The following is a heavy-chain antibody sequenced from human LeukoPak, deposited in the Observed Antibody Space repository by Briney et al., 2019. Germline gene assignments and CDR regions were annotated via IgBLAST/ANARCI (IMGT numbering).Heavy chain of an antibody. CDR1: GASVSDGNYY. V-gene: IGHV4-61*01. D-gene: IGHD6-19*01. J-gene: IGHJ4*02. CDR3: ARGAGWYDY. Sequence: SETLSLTCSVSGASVSDGNYYWSWIRQPPGKGLEWIGYMFYSESTKYNPSLKSRLTISADTSKNQFSLKLSSVTAADTAVYYCARGAGWYDYWGQGTLVTVSS. CDR2: MFYSEST.